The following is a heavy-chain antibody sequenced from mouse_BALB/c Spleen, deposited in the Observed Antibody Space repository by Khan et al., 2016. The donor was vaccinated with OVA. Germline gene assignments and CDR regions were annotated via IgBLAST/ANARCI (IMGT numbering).Heavy chain of an antibody. D-gene: IGHD2-14*01. CDR1: GYTFTTAG. CDR2: INTHSGVP. Sequence: QIQLVQSGPELKKPGETVRISCKASGYTFTTAGMQWVQKMPGKGLKWIGWINTHSGVPKYAEDFKGRFAFSLETSANTAYLQITNLKNEDTATYFCARGGAAYYRNDGGAIDYWGQGTSVTVSA. CDR3: ARGGAAYYRNDGGAIDY. J-gene: IGHJ4*01. V-gene: IGHV9-4*02.